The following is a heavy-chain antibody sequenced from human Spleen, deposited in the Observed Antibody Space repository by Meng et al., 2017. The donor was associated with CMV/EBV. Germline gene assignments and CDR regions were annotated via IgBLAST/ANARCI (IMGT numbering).Heavy chain of an antibody. J-gene: IGHJ4*02. CDR3: AKASRYSNSRGYLHY. CDR2: ISGSGGDT. D-gene: IGHD6-6*01. CDR1: GFSFSSCV. V-gene: IGHV3-23*01. Sequence: SGFSFSSCVRTWVRQAPGKGLEWVSGISGSGGDTYYADSVKGRFTISRDNSKNTLYLQMNSLRVEDTAVYYCAKASRYSNSRGYLHYWGQGALVTVSS.